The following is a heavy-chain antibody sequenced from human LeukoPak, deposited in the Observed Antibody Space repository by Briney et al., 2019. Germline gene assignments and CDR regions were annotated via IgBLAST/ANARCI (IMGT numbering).Heavy chain of an antibody. CDR3: AKGIVPAPNGAFDI. CDR1: GFTVSSSF. Sequence: GGSLRLSCATSGFTVSSSFMSWVRQAPGKGLEWVSGISGSGGSTYYADSVKGRFTISRDNSKNTLYLQMNSLRAEDTAVYYCAKGIVPAPNGAFDIWGQGTMVTVSS. J-gene: IGHJ3*02. CDR2: ISGSGGST. D-gene: IGHD2-2*01. V-gene: IGHV3-23*01.